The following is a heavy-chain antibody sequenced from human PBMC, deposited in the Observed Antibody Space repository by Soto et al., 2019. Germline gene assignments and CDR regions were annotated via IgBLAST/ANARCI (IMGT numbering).Heavy chain of an antibody. D-gene: IGHD1-26*01. CDR2: ITSSSNTM. J-gene: IGHJ1*01. CDR3: ARDDRSGSYSPVPQH. Sequence: EVQLVEPGGGLVQPGGSLRLSCAASGFTFSTYSMSWVRQAPEKGLEWVSYITSSSNTMYYADSVKGRFTIYRDNARNSLYLQMNSLRDEDTAVYYCARDDRSGSYSPVPQHWGQGTLVTVSS. V-gene: IGHV3-48*02. CDR1: GFTFSTYS.